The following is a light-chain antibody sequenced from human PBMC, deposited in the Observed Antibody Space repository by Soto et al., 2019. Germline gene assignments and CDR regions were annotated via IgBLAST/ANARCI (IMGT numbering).Light chain of an antibody. CDR2: DAS. CDR1: QSVSSY. V-gene: IGKV3-11*01. CDR3: QHRSNWPPLT. Sequence: EIVLTQSPATLSLSPGERATLSCRASQSVSSYLAWYQQKPGQAPRLLIYDASTRATGIPARFSGSGSGTDFTLTISSLEPEDSAVYYCQHRSNWPPLTFGGGTKVEIK. J-gene: IGKJ4*01.